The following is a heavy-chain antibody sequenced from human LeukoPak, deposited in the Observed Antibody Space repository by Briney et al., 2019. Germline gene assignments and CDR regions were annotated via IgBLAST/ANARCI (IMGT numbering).Heavy chain of an antibody. V-gene: IGHV4-4*02. CDR1: GGSITNTNW. Sequence: PSGTRSLTCHVSGGSITNTNWWNSVRQPPVKWLGRTPGINLQGITIYNPSLKKRDAISVNKSDNHISLKLTSMTTADTAGYYCAREGGPYRPLDDSGQGTLVTVAS. CDR2: INLQGIT. J-gene: IGHJ4*02. CDR3: AREGGPYRPLDD.